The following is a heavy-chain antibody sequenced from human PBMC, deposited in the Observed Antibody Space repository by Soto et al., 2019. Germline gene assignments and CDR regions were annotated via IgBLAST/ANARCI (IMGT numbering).Heavy chain of an antibody. Sequence: EVRLLESGGGLVQPGGSLRLSCAASGFRFNSYAMTWVRQAPGKGLEWVSGISGSGGSTYYADSVKGRFTISRDDSKNTLYLRMDSLRAEDTAVYYCAKDRVFSSGLDSWGQGTVVTVSS. CDR2: ISGSGGST. CDR3: AKDRVFSSGLDS. V-gene: IGHV3-23*01. D-gene: IGHD6-19*01. J-gene: IGHJ4*02. CDR1: GFRFNSYA.